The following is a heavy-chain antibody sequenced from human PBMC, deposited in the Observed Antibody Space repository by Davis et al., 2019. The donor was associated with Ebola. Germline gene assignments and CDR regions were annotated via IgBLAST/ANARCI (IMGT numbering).Heavy chain of an antibody. D-gene: IGHD6-13*01. V-gene: IGHV4-4*07. CDR2: IYTSGST. CDR3: ARGGDSSWYYRWFDP. Sequence: ESLKISCTVSSGSVSGFYWSWIRQPAGKGLEWIGRIYTSGSTNYNPSLKSRVTMSIDRSKNQFSLRLDSVTAADTAVYCCARGGDSSWYYRWFDPWGQGTLVTVSS. J-gene: IGHJ5*02. CDR1: SGSVSGFY.